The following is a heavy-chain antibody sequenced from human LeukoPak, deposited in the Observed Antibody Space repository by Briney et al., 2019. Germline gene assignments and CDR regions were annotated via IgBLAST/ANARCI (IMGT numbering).Heavy chain of an antibody. D-gene: IGHD1-26*01. V-gene: IGHV3-48*04. CDR1: GFIFSSYS. CDR3: ARVTVGPRGAFDI. J-gene: IGHJ3*02. Sequence: GSLRLSCAASGFIFSSYSMNWVRQAPGKGLEWVSYISSSSSTIHYADSVKGRFTISRDNAKNTLYLQMNSLRAEDTAVYYCARVTVGPRGAFDIWGQGTMVTVSS. CDR2: ISSSSSTI.